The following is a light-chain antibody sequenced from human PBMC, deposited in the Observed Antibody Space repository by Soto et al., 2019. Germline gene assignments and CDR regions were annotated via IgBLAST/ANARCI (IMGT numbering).Light chain of an antibody. CDR2: DAS. V-gene: IGKV3-11*01. CDR3: QQRSNWHLGT. Sequence: EIVFTQSPATLSLSPGERATLSFMAIHSVGTSLAWYQQKPGQPPRLLIYDASERATGIPAKFSGGGYGTDFNITISSIDPEDSEVYYCQQRSNWHLGTFGQGNKVDIK. J-gene: IGKJ1*01. CDR1: HSVGTS.